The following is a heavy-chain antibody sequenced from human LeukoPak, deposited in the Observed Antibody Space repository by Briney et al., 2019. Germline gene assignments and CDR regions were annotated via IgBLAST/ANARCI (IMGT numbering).Heavy chain of an antibody. CDR1: GFTFSSYA. Sequence: GGSLRLSCAASGFTFSSYAMSWVRQAPGKGLEWVSGISGSGGSADYADSVKGRFTVSGDNSKNTLYLQMNSLRAEDTAVYYCAKEVNYGDYFDYWGQGTLATVSS. CDR2: ISGSGGSA. J-gene: IGHJ4*02. V-gene: IGHV3-23*01. CDR3: AKEVNYGDYFDY. D-gene: IGHD4-17*01.